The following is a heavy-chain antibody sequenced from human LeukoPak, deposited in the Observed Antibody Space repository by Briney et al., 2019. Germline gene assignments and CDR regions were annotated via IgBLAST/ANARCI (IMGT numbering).Heavy chain of an antibody. D-gene: IGHD2-2*02. CDR1: GYSISSGYY. J-gene: IGHJ6*03. V-gene: IGHV4-38-2*02. CDR3: AREGLRYCTSTSCYNQGLMDV. Sequence: SETLSLTCAVSGYSISSGYYWGWIRQPPGKGLEWIGSIYHSGSTYYNPYLKSRVTISVDTSKNQFSLRLTSVTAADTAVYYCAREGLRYCTSTSCYNQGLMDVWGKGTTVTVSS. CDR2: IYHSGST.